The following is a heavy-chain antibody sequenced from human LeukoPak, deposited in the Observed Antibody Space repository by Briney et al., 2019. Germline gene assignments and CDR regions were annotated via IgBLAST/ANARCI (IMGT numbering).Heavy chain of an antibody. J-gene: IGHJ6*03. Sequence: SETLSLTCTVSGYSISSGYYWGWIRQPPGKGLEWIGNIYHTGSTYYNPSLKSRVTISVDTSKNQFSLKLSSVTAADTAVYYCARDRAVAGTPPWYYYYYMDVWGKGTTVTVSS. CDR3: ARDRAVAGTPPWYYYYYMDV. CDR2: IYHTGST. CDR1: GYSISSGYY. D-gene: IGHD6-19*01. V-gene: IGHV4-38-2*02.